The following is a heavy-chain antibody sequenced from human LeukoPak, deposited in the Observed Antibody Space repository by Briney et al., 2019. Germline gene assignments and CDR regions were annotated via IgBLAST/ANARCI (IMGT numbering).Heavy chain of an antibody. J-gene: IGHJ4*02. D-gene: IGHD3-22*01. CDR2: IFDSGTT. V-gene: IGHV4-59*01. CDR1: GGSISSYS. Sequence: SETLSLTCTVSGGSISSYSWSWIRQPPGKGLEWIGYIFDSGTTNYNPSLKSRVTISVDTSKHQFSLKLSSVTAADTAVYYCAKGRYYLDLDYWGQGTLVTVSS. CDR3: AKGRYYLDLDY.